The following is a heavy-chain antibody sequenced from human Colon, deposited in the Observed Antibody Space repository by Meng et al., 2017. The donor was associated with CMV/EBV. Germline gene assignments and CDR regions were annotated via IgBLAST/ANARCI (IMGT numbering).Heavy chain of an antibody. CDR3: ASRYSSSWRDAFDI. CDR2: IIPILGIA. V-gene: IGHV1-69*10. Sequence: KVSCKASGGTFSSYAISWVRQAPGQGLEWMGGIIPILGIANYAQKFQGRVTITADKSTSTAYMELSSLRSEDTAVYYCASRYSSSWRDAFDIWGQGTMVTVSS. CDR1: GGTFSSYA. D-gene: IGHD6-13*01. J-gene: IGHJ3*02.